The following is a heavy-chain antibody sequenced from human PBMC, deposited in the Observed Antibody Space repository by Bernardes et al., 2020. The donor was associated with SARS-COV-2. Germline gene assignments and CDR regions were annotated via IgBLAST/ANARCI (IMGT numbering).Heavy chain of an antibody. CDR1: GYTFTSYG. CDR2: ISAYNGTT. CDR3: ARDRQSFYSSGWYVPAY. D-gene: IGHD6-19*01. Sequence: ASVKVSCKASGYTFTSYGISWVRQAPGQGLEWMGWISAYNGTTTYAQKLQGRVTMTTDTSTSTAYMELRSLRSDDTAVYYCARDRQSFYSSGWYVPAYWGQGTLVTVSS. J-gene: IGHJ4*02. V-gene: IGHV1-18*01.